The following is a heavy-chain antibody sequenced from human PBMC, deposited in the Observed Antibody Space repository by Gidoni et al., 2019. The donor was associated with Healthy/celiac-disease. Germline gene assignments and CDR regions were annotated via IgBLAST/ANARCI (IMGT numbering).Heavy chain of an antibody. D-gene: IGHD2-21*02. Sequence: EVQLVESGGGLVQPGGSLRLSCAASGFTFSSYWRHWVRQAPGKGLVWVSRMNSDGSSTSYADSVKGRFTISRDNAKNTLYLQMNSLRAEDTAVYYCARASCGGDCYVDGWYFDLWGRGTLVTVSS. V-gene: IGHV3-74*01. CDR1: GFTFSSYW. J-gene: IGHJ2*01. CDR3: ARASCGGDCYVDGWYFDL. CDR2: MNSDGSST.